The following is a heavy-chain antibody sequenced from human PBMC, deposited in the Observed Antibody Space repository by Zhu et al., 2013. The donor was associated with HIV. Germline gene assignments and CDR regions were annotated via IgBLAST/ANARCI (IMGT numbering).Heavy chain of an antibody. Sequence: QVQLVQSGAEVKKPGASVKVSCKASGYTFTSYDINWVRQATGQGLEWMGWMNPNSGNTGYAQKFQGRVTMTRNTSISTAYMELSSLRSEDTAVYYCARRYYDSSGYYYTAEYFQHWGQGTLVTVSS. V-gene: IGHV1-8*01. D-gene: IGHD3-22*01. CDR2: MNPNSGNT. J-gene: IGHJ1*01. CDR3: ARRYYDSSGYYYTAEYFQH. CDR1: GYTFTSYD.